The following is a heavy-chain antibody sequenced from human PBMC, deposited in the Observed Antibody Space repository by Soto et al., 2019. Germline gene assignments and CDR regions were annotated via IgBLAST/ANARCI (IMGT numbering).Heavy chain of an antibody. CDR1: GYSFTNYW. CDR2: IYPGDSDT. J-gene: IGHJ3*02. CDR3: AGGQLYSSTFDI. D-gene: IGHD4-4*01. V-gene: IGHV5-51*01. Sequence: GESLKISCKGAGYSFTNYWIGSVLQIPWKGLEWMGIIYPGDSDTRYSPSFQGQVTISADTSISTAYLQWSSLKASDTAMYYCAGGQLYSSTFDIWGQGTMVSVPS.